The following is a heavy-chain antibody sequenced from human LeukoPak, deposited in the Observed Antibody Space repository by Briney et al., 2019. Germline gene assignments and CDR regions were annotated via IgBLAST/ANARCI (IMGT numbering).Heavy chain of an antibody. CDR3: ARGPRNDP. CDR1: GYPFTTYE. D-gene: IGHD1-14*01. J-gene: IGHJ5*02. V-gene: IGHV1-8*01. Sequence: ASVKVSCRTSGYPFTTYEINWVRQAAGQGLEWMRWVHPNSGNTAYAQKFQGRVTMTRDTAISTAYMELSGLRSDDTAVYFCARGPRNDPWGQGTLVTVSS. CDR2: VHPNSGNT.